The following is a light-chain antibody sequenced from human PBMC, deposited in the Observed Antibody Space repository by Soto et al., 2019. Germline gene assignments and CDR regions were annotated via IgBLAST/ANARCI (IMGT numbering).Light chain of an antibody. CDR3: QQYHTVPYT. CDR2: DAF. J-gene: IGKJ2*01. Sequence: DIQMTQSPSTLSTSVGDRVTITCRASQNINNWLASYHQKPGKAPRLLIYDAFSLESGVPSRFSGTGSGTEFTLTISRLQPDDLATYFCQQYHTVPYTFGQGTKLEI. CDR1: QNINNW. V-gene: IGKV1-5*01.